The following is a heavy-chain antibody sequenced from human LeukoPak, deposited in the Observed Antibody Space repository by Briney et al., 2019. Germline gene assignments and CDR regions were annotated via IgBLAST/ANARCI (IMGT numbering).Heavy chain of an antibody. Sequence: GGSLRLSCAASGFTFSSYSMNWVRQAPGKGLEWVSSISSSSSYIYYADSVKGRLTISRDNAKNSLYLQMNSLRAEDTAVYYCAREYPKLAAAGTYYYYYMDVWGKGTTVTVSS. J-gene: IGHJ6*03. V-gene: IGHV3-21*01. D-gene: IGHD6-13*01. CDR3: AREYPKLAAAGTYYYYYMDV. CDR1: GFTFSSYS. CDR2: ISSSSSYI.